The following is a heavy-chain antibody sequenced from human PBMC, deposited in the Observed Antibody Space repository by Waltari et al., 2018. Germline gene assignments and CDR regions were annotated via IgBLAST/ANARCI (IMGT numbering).Heavy chain of an antibody. D-gene: IGHD4-17*01. CDR1: GFTVSSDF. J-gene: IGHJ4*02. Sequence: EVHLVESGGGLVQPGGSLGLSCAASGFTVSSDFMSWVRQAPGKGLEWVSVIQRDGTTYYADSVKGRFTVSRDTSKNTVYLQMNSLRDEDTAVYYCARHDYGGYWGQGTLVTVSS. CDR2: IQRDGTT. CDR3: ARHDYGGY. V-gene: IGHV3-66*04.